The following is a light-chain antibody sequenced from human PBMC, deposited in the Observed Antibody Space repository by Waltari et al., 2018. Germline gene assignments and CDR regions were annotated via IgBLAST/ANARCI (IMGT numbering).Light chain of an antibody. J-gene: IGKJ2*01. CDR3: QQRSSWYT. CDR1: QSVSSN. CDR2: GAS. Sequence: EVVMTQSPATLSVSPWERAALSCRASQSVSSNLAWYQQKPGQAPRLLINGASTRATDIPARVSGSGSGTEFTLTISSLQPEDFAVYYCQQRSSWYTFGQGTKLEIK. V-gene: IGKV3-15*01.